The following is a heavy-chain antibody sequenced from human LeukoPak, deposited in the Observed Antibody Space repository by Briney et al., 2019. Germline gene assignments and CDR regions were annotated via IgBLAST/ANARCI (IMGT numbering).Heavy chain of an antibody. Sequence: GGSLRLSCAASGFTFSSYDMHWVRQATGKGLEWVSAIGTAGDTYYPGSVKGRFTISRENAKNSLYLQMNSLRAGDTAVYYCARGLWSVVAADWGQGTLVTVSS. CDR3: ARGLWSVVAAD. D-gene: IGHD2-15*01. V-gene: IGHV3-13*01. CDR2: IGTAGDT. CDR1: GFTFSSYD. J-gene: IGHJ4*02.